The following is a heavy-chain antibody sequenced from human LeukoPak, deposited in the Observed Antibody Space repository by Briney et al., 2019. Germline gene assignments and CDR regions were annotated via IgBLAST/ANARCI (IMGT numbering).Heavy chain of an antibody. J-gene: IGHJ4*02. CDR1: GYTFTSYG. CDR2: ISAYNGNT. Sequence: ASVKVSCKASGYTFTSYGISWVRQAPGQGLEWMGWISAYNGNTNYAQKLQGRVTMTTDTSTSTAYMELRSLRSDDTAVYYCARVQSYDILTGYYSGYFDYWGQGTLVTVSS. D-gene: IGHD3-9*01. CDR3: ARVQSYDILTGYYSGYFDY. V-gene: IGHV1-18*01.